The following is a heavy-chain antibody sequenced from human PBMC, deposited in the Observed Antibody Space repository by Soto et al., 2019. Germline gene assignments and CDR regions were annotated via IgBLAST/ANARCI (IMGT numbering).Heavy chain of an antibody. Sequence: SETLSLTCTVSGDSISGGASFWSWIRQPPGKGLEWIANVYYSGSSYYNPSLKSRLTISVGTTKNQFSLQLKSMTAADTAVYYCAKLSCTSSTCYFPGWFDPWGQGTLVTVSS. CDR2: VYYSGSS. CDR3: AKLSCTSSTCYFPGWFDP. J-gene: IGHJ5*02. CDR1: GDSISGGASF. V-gene: IGHV4-31*03. D-gene: IGHD2-2*01.